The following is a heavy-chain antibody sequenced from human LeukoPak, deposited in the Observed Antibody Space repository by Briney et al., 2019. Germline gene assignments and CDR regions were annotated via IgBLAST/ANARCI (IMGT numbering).Heavy chain of an antibody. CDR2: ISSSGSTI. V-gene: IGHV3-11*01. CDR3: ARDFRLYNWFDP. Sequence: GGSLRLSCAASGFTFSDYYMSWIRQAPGKGLEWVSYISSSGSTIYYADSVKGRFTISRDDAKNSLYLQMNSLRAEDTAVYYCARDFRLYNWFDPWGQGTLVTVSS. J-gene: IGHJ5*02. CDR1: GFTFSDYY.